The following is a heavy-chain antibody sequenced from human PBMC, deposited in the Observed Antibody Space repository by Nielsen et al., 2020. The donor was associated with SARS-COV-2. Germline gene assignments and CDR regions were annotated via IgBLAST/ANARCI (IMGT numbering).Heavy chain of an antibody. CDR1: GGSFSGHY. Sequence: SQTLSLTCAVYGGSFSGHYWSWIRQPPGKGLEWIGEINHSGSTNYNPSLKSRVTISVDTSKNQFSLKLSSVTAADTAVYYCARDPWGLVGATDWGQGTLVTVSS. J-gene: IGHJ4*02. CDR3: ARDPWGLVGATD. V-gene: IGHV4-34*01. D-gene: IGHD1-26*01. CDR2: INHSGST.